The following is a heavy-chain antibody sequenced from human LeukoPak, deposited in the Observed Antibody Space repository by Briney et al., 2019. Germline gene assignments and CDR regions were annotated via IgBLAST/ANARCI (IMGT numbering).Heavy chain of an antibody. D-gene: IGHD5-18*01. CDR1: GFTFSSYS. J-gene: IGHJ4*02. Sequence: GGSLRLSCAASGFTFSSYSMNWVRQAPGKGLEWVSYISSSSSTIYYADSVKGRFTISRDNAKNSLYLQMNSLRAEDTAVYYCAKAANNVDTVIHFDYWGQGTLVTVSS. CDR3: AKAANNVDTVIHFDY. V-gene: IGHV3-48*04. CDR2: ISSSSSTI.